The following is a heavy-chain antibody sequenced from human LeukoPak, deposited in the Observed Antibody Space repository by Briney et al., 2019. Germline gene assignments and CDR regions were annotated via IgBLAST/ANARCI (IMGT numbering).Heavy chain of an antibody. Sequence: GESLKIPCKGSGYSFTSYWIGWVRQMPGKGLEWMGIIYPGDSDTRYSPSFQGQVTISADKSISTAYLQWSSLKASDTAMYYCAISYYYDSSGYYYFDYWGQGTLFTVSS. V-gene: IGHV5-51*01. CDR1: GYSFTSYW. J-gene: IGHJ4*02. D-gene: IGHD3-22*01. CDR2: IYPGDSDT. CDR3: AISYYYDSSGYYYFDY.